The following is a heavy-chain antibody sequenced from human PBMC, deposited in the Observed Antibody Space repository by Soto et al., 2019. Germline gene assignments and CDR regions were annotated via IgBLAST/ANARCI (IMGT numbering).Heavy chain of an antibody. D-gene: IGHD2-21*02. CDR3: AKGRIVVVTATWSVDY. J-gene: IGHJ4*02. CDR2: ISGSGGST. Sequence: LRLSFAASGFTFSSYAMSWVRQAPGKGLEWVSAISGSGGSTYYADSVKGRFTISRDNSKNTLYLQMNSLRAGDTAVYYCAKGRIVVVTATWSVDYWGQGTLVTVSS. V-gene: IGHV3-23*01. CDR1: GFTFSSYA.